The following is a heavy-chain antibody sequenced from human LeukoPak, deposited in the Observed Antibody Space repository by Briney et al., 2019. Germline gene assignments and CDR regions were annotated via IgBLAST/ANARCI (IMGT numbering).Heavy chain of an antibody. CDR2: IYYSGST. CDR3: ARHFRLFGAPGYFDL. V-gene: IGHV4-59*08. CDR1: GGSISSYY. D-gene: IGHD3-10*01. J-gene: IGHJ2*01. Sequence: SETLSLTCTVSGGSISSYYWSWIRRPPGKGLEWIGYIYYSGSTNYNPSLKSRVTISVDTSKNQFSLKLSSVTAADTAVYYCARHFRLFGAPGYFDLWGRGTLVTVSS.